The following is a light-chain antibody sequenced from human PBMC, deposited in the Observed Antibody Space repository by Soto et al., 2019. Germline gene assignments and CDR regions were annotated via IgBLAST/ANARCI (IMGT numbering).Light chain of an antibody. CDR2: GAS. Sequence: EIVMTQSPANLSLSPGAGATLSCWASQPVSDKLAWYQQKPGQAPRLLIYGASARALGIPARFSGSGSGTDFTLTISGLQSEDCADYYCQQYHNWPPNTFGQGTQVEI. V-gene: IGKV3-15*01. CDR3: QQYHNWPPNT. CDR1: QPVSDK. J-gene: IGKJ1*01.